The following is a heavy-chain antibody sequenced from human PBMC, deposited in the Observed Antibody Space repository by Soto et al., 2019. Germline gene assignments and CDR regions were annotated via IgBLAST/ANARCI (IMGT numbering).Heavy chain of an antibody. V-gene: IGHV1-69*01. CDR3: TSFDSNGYYPQNHY. CDR1: GGSFSSFS. D-gene: IGHD3-22*01. J-gene: IGHJ4*02. Sequence: QVILAQSGAEVKKPGSSVKVSCKVSGGSFSSFSINWVRQAPGQRFEWMGGIIPILGTANFTQKFQDRVTVTADESTATAYITLSSLTSEVTAFDYCTSFDSNGYYPQNHYWGPGTQVTVSS. CDR2: IIPILGTA.